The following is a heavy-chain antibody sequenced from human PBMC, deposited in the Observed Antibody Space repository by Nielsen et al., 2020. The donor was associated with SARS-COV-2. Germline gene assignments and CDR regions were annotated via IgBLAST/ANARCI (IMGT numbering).Heavy chain of an antibody. CDR1: GFTFSSYA. D-gene: IGHD1-7*01. CDR3: AKDHRLELRWGYYYYMDV. J-gene: IGHJ6*03. CDR2: IRGSGGST. Sequence: GESLKISCAASGFTFSSYAMSWVRQAPGKGLEWVSAIRGSGGSTYYADSVKGRFTISRDNSKNTLYLQMNSLRAEDTAVYYCAKDHRLELRWGYYYYMDVWGKGTTVTVSS. V-gene: IGHV3-23*01.